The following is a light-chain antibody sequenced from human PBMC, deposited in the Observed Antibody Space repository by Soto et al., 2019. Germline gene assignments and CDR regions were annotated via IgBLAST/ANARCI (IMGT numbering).Light chain of an antibody. CDR1: QSINRH. CDR3: QQRSNGPPVT. J-gene: IGKJ4*01. Sequence: ESVLTHSLGTLSLSRGEGATLSCRASQSINRHLAWYRQKPGQAPRLLIYDASNRATGIPARFSGSGSGTDFTLTISSLEPEDFGVYYCQQRSNGPPVTFGGGTKVDIK. V-gene: IGKV3-11*01. CDR2: DAS.